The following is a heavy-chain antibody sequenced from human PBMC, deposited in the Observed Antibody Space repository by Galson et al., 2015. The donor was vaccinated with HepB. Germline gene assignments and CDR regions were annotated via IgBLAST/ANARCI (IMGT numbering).Heavy chain of an antibody. CDR2: VSSLGSYT. CDR1: GFTFRNYA. CDR3: ARAWDDQGLDWFDP. D-gene: IGHD1-26*01. J-gene: IGHJ5*02. Sequence: SLRLSCAGSGFTFRNYAMHWVRQAPGKGLEWVSYVSSLGSYTYYADSVKGRFTLYRDNAKNSLYLQMDTLTAEDTAVYYCARAWDDQGLDWFDPWGKGTLVSVSS. V-gene: IGHV3-21*01.